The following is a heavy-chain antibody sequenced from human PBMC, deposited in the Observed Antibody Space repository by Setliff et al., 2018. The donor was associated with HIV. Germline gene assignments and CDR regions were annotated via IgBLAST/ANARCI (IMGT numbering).Heavy chain of an antibody. CDR1: GGSISSRSYY. CDR3: ARDGTAGNFDY. Sequence: SETLSLTCTVSGGSISSRSYYWGWIRQPPGKGLEWIGSIYYSGSTYYNPSLKSRVTISIDTSKNEFSLKLSSVTAADTAVYYCARDGTAGNFDYWGQGTLVTVSS. V-gene: IGHV4-39*07. J-gene: IGHJ4*02. CDR2: IYYSGST. D-gene: IGHD2-21*02.